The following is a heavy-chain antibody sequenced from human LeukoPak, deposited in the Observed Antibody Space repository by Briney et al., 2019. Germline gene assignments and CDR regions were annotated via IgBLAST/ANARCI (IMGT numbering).Heavy chain of an antibody. CDR2: INSDGSST. V-gene: IGHV3-74*01. CDR1: GFTFSSYW. CDR3: TRVLGD. J-gene: IGHJ4*02. D-gene: IGHD3-16*01. Sequence: GGSLRLSCAVSGFTFSSYWMHWVRQAPGKGLVWVSLINSDGSSTSYADSVKGRFTISRANARNTLYLLMNSLRAEDTAVYYCTRVLGDWGQGTRVTVSS.